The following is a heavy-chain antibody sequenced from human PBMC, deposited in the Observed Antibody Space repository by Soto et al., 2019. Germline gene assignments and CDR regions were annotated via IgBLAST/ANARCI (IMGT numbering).Heavy chain of an antibody. D-gene: IGHD3-22*01. CDR2: INHSGNT. CDR3: ARGISMMVAIPGYAHDQYSFES. Sequence: SETLSLTCAVYGGSFSGYYWSWIRQPPGKGLEWMGEINHSGNTNENPSLKSRVTISVDTSKNQFSLKLKSVTAADTAVYFCARGISMMVAIPGYAHDQYSFESWGKGVLVT. J-gene: IGHJ5*01. CDR1: GGSFSGYY. V-gene: IGHV4-34*01.